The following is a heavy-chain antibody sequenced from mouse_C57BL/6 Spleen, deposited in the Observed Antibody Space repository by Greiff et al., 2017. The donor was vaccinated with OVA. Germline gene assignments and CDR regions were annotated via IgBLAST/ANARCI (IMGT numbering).Heavy chain of an antibody. J-gene: IGHJ4*01. CDR1: GYSITSGYD. V-gene: IGHV3-1*01. CDR3: ARGSNYVRDAMDY. CDR2: ISYSGST. Sequence: VQLQQSGPGMVKPSQSLSLTCTVTGYSITSGYDWHWIRHFPGNKLEWMGYISYSGSTNYNPSLKSRISITHDTSKNHFFLKLNSVTTEDTATYYCARGSNYVRDAMDYWGQGTSVTVSS. D-gene: IGHD2-5*01.